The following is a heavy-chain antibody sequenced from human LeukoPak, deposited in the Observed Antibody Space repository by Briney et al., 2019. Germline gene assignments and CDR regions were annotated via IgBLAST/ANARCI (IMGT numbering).Heavy chain of an antibody. D-gene: IGHD2/OR15-2a*01. CDR1: GLTFSNYA. CDR2: ISNSGGRT. J-gene: IGHJ4*02. Sequence: GGSLRLSCAASGLTFSNYAVGWVRQAPGRGLEWVSAISNSGGRTYYADSVKGRFTISRDNSKNTLYLQMNSLRDDDAGVYYCAKRMGYDFGHFDYWGQGALVTVSS. V-gene: IGHV3-23*01. CDR3: AKRMGYDFGHFDY.